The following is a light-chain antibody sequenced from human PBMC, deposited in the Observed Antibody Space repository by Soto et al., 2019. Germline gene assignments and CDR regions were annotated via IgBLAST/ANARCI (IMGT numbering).Light chain of an antibody. CDR3: KKYYSTHRK. CDR1: QTFVYSSNNKNH. V-gene: IGKV4-1*01. CDR2: WAS. J-gene: IGKJ1*01. Sequence: DIVMTQSPDSLSVSLGEISTINCKSSQTFVYSSNNKNHLAWYQQRQGQPPKLIFSWASTRESGVHDRFSASGSGTDFTLSIGSIQPEDLEVYYCKKYYSTHRKFGKGHKVDLK.